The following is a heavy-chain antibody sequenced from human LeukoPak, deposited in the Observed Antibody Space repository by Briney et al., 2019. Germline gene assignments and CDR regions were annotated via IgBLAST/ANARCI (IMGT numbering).Heavy chain of an antibody. V-gene: IGHV4-34*01. Sequence: SETLSLTCAVHGGSFSGYYWSWIRQPPGKGLEWSGEINHSGSTNDNPSLNRRVTISLDTSTTQFSLRLGSVTAADTAVYYCARGGSIMVVTNWGQGTLVSVSS. D-gene: IGHD4-23*01. J-gene: IGHJ4*02. CDR2: INHSGST. CDR3: ARGGSIMVVTN. CDR1: GGSFSGYY.